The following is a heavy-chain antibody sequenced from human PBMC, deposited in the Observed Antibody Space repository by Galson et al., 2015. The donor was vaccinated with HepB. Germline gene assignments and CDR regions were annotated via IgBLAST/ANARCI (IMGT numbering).Heavy chain of an antibody. Sequence: QSGAEVKKPGESLKVSCKASGYTFTSYAMHWVRQAPGQRLEWMGWINAGNGNTKYSQKFQGRVTITRDTSASTAYMELSSLRSEDTAVYYCARFSSGYFLLDYWGQGTLVTVSS. J-gene: IGHJ4*02. V-gene: IGHV1-3*01. CDR3: ARFSSGYFLLDY. D-gene: IGHD3-22*01. CDR1: GYTFTSYA. CDR2: INAGNGNT.